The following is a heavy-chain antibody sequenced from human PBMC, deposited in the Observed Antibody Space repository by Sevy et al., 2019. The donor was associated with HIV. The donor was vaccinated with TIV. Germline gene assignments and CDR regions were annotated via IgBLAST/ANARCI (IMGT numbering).Heavy chain of an antibody. Sequence: GGSLRLSCAASGFTFSSYSMNWVRQAPGKGLEWVSYISSSSSTIYYADSVKGRFTISRDNAKNSLYLQMNSLRDEDTAVYYCARDGPTTIFGVVDDAFDIWGQGTMVTVSS. V-gene: IGHV3-48*02. J-gene: IGHJ3*02. CDR2: ISSSSSTI. CDR3: ARDGPTTIFGVVDDAFDI. CDR1: GFTFSSYS. D-gene: IGHD3-3*01.